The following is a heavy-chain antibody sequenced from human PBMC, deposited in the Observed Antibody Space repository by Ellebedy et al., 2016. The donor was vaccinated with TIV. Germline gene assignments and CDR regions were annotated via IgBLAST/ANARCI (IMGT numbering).Heavy chain of an antibody. D-gene: IGHD2-21*02. CDR1: TFSSHA. Sequence: TFSSHAMSWVRQPPGKGLEYIGSVNYSGSPYYSPSFKSRVTLSADTSKNQFSLNLRTATAADTAVYYCARTDPWQPIDDWGQGILVSVSS. CDR3: ARTDPWQPIDD. V-gene: IGHV4-39*01. J-gene: IGHJ4*02. CDR2: VNYSGSP.